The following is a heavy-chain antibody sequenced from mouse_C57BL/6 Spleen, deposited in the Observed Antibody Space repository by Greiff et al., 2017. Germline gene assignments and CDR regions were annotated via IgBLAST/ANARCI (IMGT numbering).Heavy chain of an antibody. J-gene: IGHJ3*01. Sequence: VQLQQSGAELVMPGASVKLSCKASGYTFTGYWMHWVKQRPGQGLEWIGEIDPANGATNYNQKFKGKSTLTADKSSSTAYMQLSSLTSEDSAVYYCADDSSGCPFAYWGQGTLVTVSA. CDR3: ADDSSGCPFAY. D-gene: IGHD3-2*02. V-gene: IGHV1-69*01. CDR1: GYTFTGYW. CDR2: IDPANGAT.